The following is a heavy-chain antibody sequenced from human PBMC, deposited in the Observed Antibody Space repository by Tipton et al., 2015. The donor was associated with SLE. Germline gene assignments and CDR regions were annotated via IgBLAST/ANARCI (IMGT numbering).Heavy chain of an antibody. V-gene: IGHV5-51*01. CDR1: GYSFTNYW. Sequence: QLVQSGAEVKKPGESLKISCQAFGYSFTNYWIVWVRQMPGKGLEWMGIIYPGGSNLRYSPSFQGQVTISADKSINTVYLQWDSLKASDTAMYYCARHEGGNGEVDYWGPGTLVTVSS. D-gene: IGHD3-10*01. CDR2: IYPGGSNL. J-gene: IGHJ4*02. CDR3: ARHEGGNGEVDY.